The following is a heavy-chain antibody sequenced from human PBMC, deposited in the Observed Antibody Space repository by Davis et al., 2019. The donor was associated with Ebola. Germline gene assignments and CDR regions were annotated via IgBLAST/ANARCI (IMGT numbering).Heavy chain of an antibody. CDR3: ARVYSSGWYAGDIDY. CDR2: IYHSGST. D-gene: IGHD6-19*01. V-gene: IGHV4-4*02. J-gene: IGHJ4*02. Sequence: MPGGSLRLSCTVSGGSISSYYWSWVRQPPGKGLEWIGEIYHSGSTNYNPSLKSRVTISVDKSKNQFSLKLSSVTAADTAVYYCARVYSSGWYAGDIDYWGQGTLVTVSS. CDR1: GGSISSYY.